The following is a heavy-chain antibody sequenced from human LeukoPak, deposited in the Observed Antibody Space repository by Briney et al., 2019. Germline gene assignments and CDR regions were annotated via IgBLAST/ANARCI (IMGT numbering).Heavy chain of an antibody. J-gene: IGHJ4*02. CDR2: ISWNSGSI. CDR1: GFTFSSYA. Sequence: GGSLRLSCAASGFTFSSYAMSWVRQAPGKGLEWVSGISWNSGSIGYADSVKGRFTISRDNAKNSLYLQMNSLRAEDTALYYCAKAGKLWFGELLGNYFDYWGQGTLVTVSS. CDR3: AKAGKLWFGELLGNYFDY. D-gene: IGHD3-10*01. V-gene: IGHV3-9*01.